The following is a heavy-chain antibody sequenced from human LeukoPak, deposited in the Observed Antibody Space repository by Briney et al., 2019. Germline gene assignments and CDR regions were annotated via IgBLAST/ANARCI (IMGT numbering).Heavy chain of an antibody. CDR1: GTTVSSNY. V-gene: IGHV3-66*01. Sequence: GGSLRLPCAASGTTVSSNYMSWVRQAPGKGLEWVSVIYSGGTTSYADSVKGRFTISRDNSKNTLYLQMNSLRAEDTAVYYCARGIPFGGWLDPWGQGTLVTVSS. D-gene: IGHD3-16*01. CDR3: ARGIPFGGWLDP. J-gene: IGHJ5*02. CDR2: IYSGGTT.